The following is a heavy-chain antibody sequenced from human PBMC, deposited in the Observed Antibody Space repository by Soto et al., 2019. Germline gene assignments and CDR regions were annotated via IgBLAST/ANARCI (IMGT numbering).Heavy chain of an antibody. CDR3: VGNWNLDY. Sequence: EVQLVESGGGLVQPGGSLRLSCAASEFTFENYDMHWVRQVTGKGLEWVSGIATAGDTYYPGSVKGRFTISRENAKKSLYLQMNGLRAGDTAVYYCVGNWNLDYWGQGTLVTVSS. D-gene: IGHD1-1*01. V-gene: IGHV3-13*01. CDR1: EFTFENYD. CDR2: IATAGDT. J-gene: IGHJ4*02.